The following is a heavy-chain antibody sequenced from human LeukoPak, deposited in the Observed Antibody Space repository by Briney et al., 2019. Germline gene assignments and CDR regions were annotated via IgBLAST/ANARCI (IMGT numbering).Heavy chain of an antibody. J-gene: IGHJ5*02. Sequence: PETLSLTCTVSGGSISNYYWSWIRQPPGKGLEWIGYIYYSGSTNYNPSLKSRVTISVDTSKNQFSLKVNSVTAADTAVYYCARVGVTGAFDPGGQGTLVTVSS. V-gene: IGHV4-59*01. CDR1: GGSISNYY. CDR2: IYYSGST. D-gene: IGHD2-21*02. CDR3: ARVGVTGAFDP.